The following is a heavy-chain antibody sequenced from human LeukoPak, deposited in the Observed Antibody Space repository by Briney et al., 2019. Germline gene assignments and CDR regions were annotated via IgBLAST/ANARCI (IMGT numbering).Heavy chain of an antibody. V-gene: IGHV3-9*01. CDR1: GFTFDDYN. D-gene: IGHD6-19*01. CDR2: ISWNSRSI. Sequence: PGGSLRLSCAASGFTFDDYNMHWLRQAPGKGLEWVSGISWNSRSIDYADSVKGRFTISRDNAKNSLFLQMNSLRAEDAALYYCATPPFHSSGLRPASDYWGQGTLVTVSS. J-gene: IGHJ4*02. CDR3: ATPPFHSSGLRPASDY.